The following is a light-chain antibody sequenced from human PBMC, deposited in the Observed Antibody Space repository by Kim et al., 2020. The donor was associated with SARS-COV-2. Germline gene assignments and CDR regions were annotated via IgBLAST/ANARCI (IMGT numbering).Light chain of an antibody. CDR1: QSVLYHSNSANY. CDR2: WAS. Sequence: RATINCKSSQSVLYHSNSANYLSWYQQKPGQSPELLIYWASTRESGVPDRFSGSGSGTDFTLTINNLQAEDVAVYYCQQYLDPPYSFGQGTKLEI. J-gene: IGKJ2*03. V-gene: IGKV4-1*01. CDR3: QQYLDPPYS.